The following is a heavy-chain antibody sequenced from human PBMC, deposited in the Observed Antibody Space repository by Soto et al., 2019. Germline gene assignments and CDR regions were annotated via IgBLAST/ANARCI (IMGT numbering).Heavy chain of an antibody. Sequence: ASVKVSCKASGYTFTSYYMHWVRQAPGQGLEWMGIINPSGGSTSYAQKFQGRVTMTRDTSTSTVYMELSSLRSEDTAVYYCAYSSGYYMNPYYYYYMDVWGKGTTVTAP. CDR2: INPSGGST. CDR1: GYTFTSYY. CDR3: AYSSGYYMNPYYYYYMDV. V-gene: IGHV1-46*03. D-gene: IGHD3-3*01. J-gene: IGHJ6*03.